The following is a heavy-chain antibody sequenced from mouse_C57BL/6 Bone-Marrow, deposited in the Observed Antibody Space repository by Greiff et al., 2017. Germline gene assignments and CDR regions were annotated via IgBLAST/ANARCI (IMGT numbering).Heavy chain of an antibody. D-gene: IGHD3-2*02. CDR3: ARGDSSGYVDWYFDV. CDR2: ISSGSSTI. CDR1: GFTFSDYG. Sequence: EVQVVESGGGLVKPGGSLKLSCAASGFTFSDYGMHWVRQAPEKGLEWVAYISSGSSTIYYADTVKGRFTISRDNAKNTLFLQMTSLRSEDTAMYYCARGDSSGYVDWYFDVWGTGTTVTVSS. V-gene: IGHV5-17*01. J-gene: IGHJ1*03.